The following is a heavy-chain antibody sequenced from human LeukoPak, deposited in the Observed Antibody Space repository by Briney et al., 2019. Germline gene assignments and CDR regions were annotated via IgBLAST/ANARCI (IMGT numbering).Heavy chain of an antibody. Sequence: GASVKVSCKASGYTFTGYYMHWVRQAPGQGLEWMGWINPNSGGTNYALKFQGRVTMTRDTSISTAYMELSRLRSDDTAVYYCARGPTNYGHIDYWGQGTLVTVSS. CDR2: INPNSGGT. J-gene: IGHJ4*02. CDR1: GYTFTGYY. V-gene: IGHV1-2*02. D-gene: IGHD3-10*01. CDR3: ARGPTNYGHIDY.